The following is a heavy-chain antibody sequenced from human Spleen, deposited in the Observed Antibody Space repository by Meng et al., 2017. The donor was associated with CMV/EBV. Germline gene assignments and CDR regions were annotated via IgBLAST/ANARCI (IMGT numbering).Heavy chain of an antibody. Sequence: VSLRLSCIVSGGSISSYYWSWIRQPPGKGLEWIGYIYYSGCTNYNPSLKSRVTISVDTSKNQFSLNLSSVTAADTAVYYCARARGNRVTYYYYGMDVWGQGTTVTVSS. V-gene: IGHV4-59*01. CDR2: IYYSGCT. J-gene: IGHJ6*02. CDR1: GGSISSYY. CDR3: ARARGNRVTYYYYGMDV. D-gene: IGHD2/OR15-2a*01.